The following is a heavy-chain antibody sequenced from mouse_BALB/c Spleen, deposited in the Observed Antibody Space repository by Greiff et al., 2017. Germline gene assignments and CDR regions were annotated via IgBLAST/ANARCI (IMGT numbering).Heavy chain of an antibody. J-gene: IGHJ2*01. Sequence: EVQLQQSGPELVKPGASVKMSCKASGYTFTSYVMHWVKQKPGQGLEWIGYINPYNDGTKYNEKFKGKATLTSDKSSSTAYMELSSLTSEDSAVYYCARGIYDGYFHFDYWGQGTTLTVSS. D-gene: IGHD2-3*01. CDR3: ARGIYDGYFHFDY. CDR2: INPYNDGT. CDR1: GYTFTSYV. V-gene: IGHV1-14*01.